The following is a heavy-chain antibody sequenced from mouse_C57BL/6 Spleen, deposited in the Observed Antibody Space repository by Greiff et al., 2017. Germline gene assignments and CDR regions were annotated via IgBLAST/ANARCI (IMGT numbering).Heavy chain of an antibody. D-gene: IGHD2-4*01. J-gene: IGHJ1*03. CDR2: IYPGDGDT. CDR1: GYAFSSSW. CDR3: ARDNYDYDGYFDV. V-gene: IGHV1-82*01. Sequence: QVQLQQSGPELVKPGASVKISCKASGYAFSSSWMNWVKQRPGKGLEWIGRIYPGDGDTNYNGKFKGKATLTADKSSSTAYMQISSLTSEDSAVYFCARDNYDYDGYFDVWGTGTTVTVSS.